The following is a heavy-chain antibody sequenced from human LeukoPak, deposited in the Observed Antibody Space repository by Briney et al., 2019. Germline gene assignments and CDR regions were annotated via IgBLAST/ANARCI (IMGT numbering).Heavy chain of an antibody. CDR2: ISGSGGST. Sequence: GGSLRLSCAASGFTFSNAWMSWVRQAPGKGLEWVSAISGSGGSTYYADSVKGRFTISRDNSKNTLYLQMNSLRAEDTAVYYCAKIGAAAGPFDYWGQGTLVTVSS. CDR1: GFTFSNAW. D-gene: IGHD6-13*01. J-gene: IGHJ4*02. V-gene: IGHV3-23*01. CDR3: AKIGAAAGPFDY.